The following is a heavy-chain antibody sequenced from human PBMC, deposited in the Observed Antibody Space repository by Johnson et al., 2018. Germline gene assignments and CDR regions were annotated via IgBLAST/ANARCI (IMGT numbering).Heavy chain of an antibody. CDR1: GGSISSYY. V-gene: IGHV4-59*01. J-gene: IGHJ6*03. D-gene: IGHD4-17*01. CDR3: ARYTTVTSYYYYYYMDV. Sequence: QVQLQESGPGLVKPSETLSLTCTVSGGSISSYYWSWIRQPPGKGLEWIGYIYYSGSTNYNPSLKSRVTISVDTSKNQFSLKLSSRTAADTAVYYWARYTTVTSYYYYYYMDVWGKGTTVTVSS. CDR2: IYYSGST.